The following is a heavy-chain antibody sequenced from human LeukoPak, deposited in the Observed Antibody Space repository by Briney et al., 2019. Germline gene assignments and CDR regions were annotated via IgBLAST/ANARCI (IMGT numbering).Heavy chain of an antibody. V-gene: IGHV1-69*13. CDR2: IIPIFGTA. CDR3: ARSSTGGNLPFDY. D-gene: IGHD4-23*01. CDR1: GYTFTSYY. Sequence: ASVKVSCKASGYTFTSYYMHWVRQAPGQGLEWMGGIIPIFGTANYAQKFQGRVTITADESTSTAYMELSSLRSEDTAVYYCARSSTGGNLPFDYWGQGTLVTVSS. J-gene: IGHJ4*02.